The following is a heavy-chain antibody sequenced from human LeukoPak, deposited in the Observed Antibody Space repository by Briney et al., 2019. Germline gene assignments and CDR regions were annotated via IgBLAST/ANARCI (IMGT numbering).Heavy chain of an antibody. CDR3: AKNRESYWVPELDY. Sequence: PGGSLRLSCAASGFTFSSYGMHWVRQAPGKGLEWVAVISYDGSNKYYADSVKGRFTISRVNSKNTLYLQMNSLRVEDTAVYYCAKNRESYWVPELDYWGQGTLVTVSS. CDR1: GFTFSSYG. CDR2: ISYDGSNK. D-gene: IGHD1-26*01. J-gene: IGHJ4*02. V-gene: IGHV3-30*18.